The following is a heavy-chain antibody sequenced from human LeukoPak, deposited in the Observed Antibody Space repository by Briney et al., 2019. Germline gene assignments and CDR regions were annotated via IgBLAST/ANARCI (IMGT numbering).Heavy chain of an antibody. J-gene: IGHJ4*02. CDR1: GGSISSYY. CDR3: ASNYYGSGSLDY. D-gene: IGHD3-10*01. CDR2: IYYSGST. V-gene: IGHV4-59*08. Sequence: SETLSLTCTVDGGSISSYYWSWIRQPPGKGLEWIGYIYYSGSTNYNPSLKSRVTISVDTSKNQFSLKLSSVTAADTAVYYCASNYYGSGSLDYWGQGNLVTVSS.